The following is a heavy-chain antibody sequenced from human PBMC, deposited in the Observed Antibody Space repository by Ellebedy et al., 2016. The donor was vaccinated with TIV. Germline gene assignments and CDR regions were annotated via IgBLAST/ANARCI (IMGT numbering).Heavy chain of an antibody. CDR1: GYTFSNYF. Sequence: AASVKVSCKASGYTFSNYFVHWLRQAPGQGLEWMGIINPSGGSTTYAQKLQGRVTMTRDTSTSTVYMELRSLRSEDTAVYYCAKARSSGWLHTPDYWGQGILVTVSS. CDR2: INPSGGST. V-gene: IGHV1-46*04. J-gene: IGHJ4*02. CDR3: AKARSSGWLHTPDY. D-gene: IGHD6-19*01.